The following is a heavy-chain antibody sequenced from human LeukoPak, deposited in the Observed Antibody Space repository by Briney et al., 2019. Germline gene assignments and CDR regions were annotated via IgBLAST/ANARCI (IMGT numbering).Heavy chain of an antibody. D-gene: IGHD1-20*01. CDR3: ARGSGLHWYNWNYFDY. V-gene: IGHV4-4*09. Sequence: SETLSLTCSVSGGSISSYYWSWIRQPPGKGLEWIGYIYTSGSTNYNPSLKSRVTISVDTSKNQFPLKLSSVTAADTAVYYCARGSGLHWYNWNYFDYWGQGTLVTVSS. CDR1: GGSISSYY. CDR2: IYTSGST. J-gene: IGHJ4*02.